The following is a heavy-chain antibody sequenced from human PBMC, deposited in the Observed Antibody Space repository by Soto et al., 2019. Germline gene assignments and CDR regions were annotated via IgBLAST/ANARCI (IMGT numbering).Heavy chain of an antibody. V-gene: IGHV3-11*01. CDR2: IARFGTST. Sequence: PGGSLRLSCKASGFDFRDYYMAWVRQAPGKGLEWISHIARFGTSTYYADSVQGRFTVSRDDATNSLFLQMDDVRVDDTAVYYCVGERACAANFPDEALDNWGRGTLVTVSS. D-gene: IGHD1-7*01. CDR3: VGERACAANFPDEALDN. J-gene: IGHJ4*02. CDR1: GFDFRDYY.